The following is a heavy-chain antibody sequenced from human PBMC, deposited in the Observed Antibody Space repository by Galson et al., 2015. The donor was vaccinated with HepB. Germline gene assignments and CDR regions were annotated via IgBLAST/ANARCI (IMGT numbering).Heavy chain of an antibody. D-gene: IGHD2-15*01. CDR3: AKDIGYCSGGSCYSYYYGMDV. J-gene: IGHJ6*02. CDR1: GYTFTSYA. V-gene: IGHV1-3*01. CDR2: INAGNGNT. Sequence: SVKVSCKASGYTFTSYAMHWVRQAPGQRLEWMGWINAGNGNTKYSQKFQGRVTITRDTSASTAYMELSSLRSEDTAVYYCAKDIGYCSGGSCYSYYYGMDVWGQGTTVTVSS.